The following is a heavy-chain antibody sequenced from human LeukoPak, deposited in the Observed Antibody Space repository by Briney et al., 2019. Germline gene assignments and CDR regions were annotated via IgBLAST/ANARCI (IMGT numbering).Heavy chain of an antibody. CDR3: AKVEEGSGWRLDY. Sequence: GESLRLSCAASGSIFSTYAMSWVRQAPGKGLEWVSAISGSGGTTYYADSVKGRLTISRDNSKNTLYLQMNSLRAEDTAVYYCAKVEEGSGWRLDYWGQGTLVTVSS. J-gene: IGHJ4*02. D-gene: IGHD6-19*01. V-gene: IGHV3-23*01. CDR1: GSIFSTYA. CDR2: ISGSGGTT.